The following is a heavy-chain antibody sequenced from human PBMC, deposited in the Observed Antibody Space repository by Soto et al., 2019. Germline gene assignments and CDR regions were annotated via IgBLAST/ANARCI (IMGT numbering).Heavy chain of an antibody. V-gene: IGHV4-39*01. CDR3: ASVTYSGYAYFDY. J-gene: IGHJ4*02. CDR1: GGSISSSSYY. D-gene: IGHD5-12*01. Sequence: PSETLSLTCTVSGGSISSSSYYWGWIRQPPGKGLEWIGSIYYSGSTYYNPSLKSRVTISVDTSKNQFSLKLSSVTAADTAVYYCASVTYSGYAYFDYWGQGTLVTVSS. CDR2: IYYSGST.